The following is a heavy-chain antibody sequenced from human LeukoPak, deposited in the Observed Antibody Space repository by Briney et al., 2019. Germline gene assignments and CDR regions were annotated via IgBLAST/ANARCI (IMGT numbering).Heavy chain of an antibody. CDR2: ISWNSGSI. V-gene: IGHV3-9*01. D-gene: IGHD3-22*01. Sequence: AGGSLRLSCAASGFTFDDYAMHWVRQAPGKGLEWGSGISWNSGSIGYADSVKGRFTISRDNAKNSLYLQMNSLRAEDTALYYCAKGDYYDSSGYYHPLMDYWGQGTLVTVSS. CDR3: AKGDYYDSSGYYHPLMDY. CDR1: GFTFDDYA. J-gene: IGHJ4*02.